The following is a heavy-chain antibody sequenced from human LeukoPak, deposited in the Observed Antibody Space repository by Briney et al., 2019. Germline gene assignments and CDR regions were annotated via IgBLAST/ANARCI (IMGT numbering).Heavy chain of an antibody. J-gene: IGHJ4*02. CDR2: IKEDGSSQ. CDR3: VKDSGWFHFDS. V-gene: IGHV3-7*03. D-gene: IGHD6-19*01. CDR1: GFTFSHSW. Sequence: GGSLRLSCVASGFTFSHSWMTWVRQAPGKGLEWVGHIKEDGSSQNYADSVEGRFTISRDNAKSSLHLQMNGLRAEDTAMYYCVKDSGWFHFDSWGQGTLVTVSS.